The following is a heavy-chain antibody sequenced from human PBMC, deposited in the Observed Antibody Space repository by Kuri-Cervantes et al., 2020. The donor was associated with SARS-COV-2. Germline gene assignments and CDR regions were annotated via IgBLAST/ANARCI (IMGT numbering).Heavy chain of an antibody. Sequence: GSLRLSCTVSGGSISSYYWSWIRQPPRKGLEWIGYIYYSGSTNYNPSLKSRVTISVDTSKNQFSLKLSSVTAADTAVYYCARQGGYYGLGRGYYFDYWGQGTLVTVSS. V-gene: IGHV4-59*08. CDR3: ARQGGYYGLGRGYYFDY. J-gene: IGHJ4*02. CDR1: GGSISSYY. CDR2: IYYSGST. D-gene: IGHD3-10*01.